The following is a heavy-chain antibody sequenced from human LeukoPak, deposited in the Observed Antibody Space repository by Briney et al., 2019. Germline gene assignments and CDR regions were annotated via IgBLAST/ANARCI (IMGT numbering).Heavy chain of an antibody. V-gene: IGHV3-53*01. D-gene: IGHD3-9*01. CDR2: IYSGGST. CDR1: GFTFNYA. CDR3: ASGRYFDWYH. Sequence: PGGSLRLSCAASGFTFNYAMSWVRQAPGKGLEWVSVIYSGGSTYYADSVKGRFTISRDNSKNTLYLQMNSLRAEDTAVYYCASGRYFDWYHWGQGTLVTVSS. J-gene: IGHJ5*02.